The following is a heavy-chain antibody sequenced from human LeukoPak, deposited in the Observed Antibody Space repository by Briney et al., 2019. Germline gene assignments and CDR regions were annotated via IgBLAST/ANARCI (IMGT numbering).Heavy chain of an antibody. Sequence: SETLSLTCAVYGGSFSGYYWSWIRQPPGKGLEWIGYIYYSGSTNYNPSLKSRVTISVDTSKNQFSLKLSSVTAADTAVYYCARVYDRDFGAHSWFDPWGQGTLVTVSS. CDR3: ARVYDRDFGAHSWFDP. J-gene: IGHJ5*02. V-gene: IGHV4-59*01. CDR1: GGSFSGYY. D-gene: IGHD3-3*01. CDR2: IYYSGST.